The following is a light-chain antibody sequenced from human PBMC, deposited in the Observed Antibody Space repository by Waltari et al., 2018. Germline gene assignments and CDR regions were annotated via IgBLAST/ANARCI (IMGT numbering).Light chain of an antibody. Sequence: DIQMTQSPSTLSASVGDRVTITCRASQSISTWLAWYQRKPGKAPKVLIYKASSLESGVPSRFSGSGSGTEFTLTISSLQPDDFATYYCQHYNSYWAFGQGTKVEIK. V-gene: IGKV1-5*03. CDR1: QSISTW. CDR2: KAS. CDR3: QHYNSYWA. J-gene: IGKJ1*01.